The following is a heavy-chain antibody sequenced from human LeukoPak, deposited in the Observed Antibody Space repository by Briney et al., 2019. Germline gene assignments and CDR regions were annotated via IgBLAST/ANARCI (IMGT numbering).Heavy chain of an antibody. CDR1: GFTFTGST. J-gene: IGHJ4*02. D-gene: IGHD1-26*01. Sequence: GGSLKLSCAASGFTFTGSTMHWVRQASGKGLEWVGRIRSKANNYATAYAASVKGRFTISRDDSKNTAYLQMNSLKTEDTAVYYCTGRWELPGTLDYWGQGTLVTVSS. V-gene: IGHV3-73*01. CDR3: TGRWELPGTLDY. CDR2: IRSKANNYAT.